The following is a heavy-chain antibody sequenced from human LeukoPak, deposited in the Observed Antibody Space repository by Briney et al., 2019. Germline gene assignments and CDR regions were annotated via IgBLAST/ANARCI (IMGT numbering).Heavy chain of an antibody. CDR1: GFTFSNYD. V-gene: IGHV3-13*04. D-gene: IGHD3-10*01. CDR3: ARGVPGGLDY. J-gene: IGHJ4*02. CDR2: IGSAGDT. Sequence: GGSLRLSCAASGFTFSNYDMHWVRHATGKGLEWVSGIGSAGDTNYPGSVKGRFTISRENAKNSLYLQMDSLRAGDTAVYYCARGVPGGLDYWGQGTLVTVSS.